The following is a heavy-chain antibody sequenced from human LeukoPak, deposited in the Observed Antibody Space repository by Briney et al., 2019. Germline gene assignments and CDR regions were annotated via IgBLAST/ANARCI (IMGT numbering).Heavy chain of an antibody. D-gene: IGHD6-19*01. J-gene: IGHJ4*02. Sequence: SETLSLTCAVYGGSFSGYYWSWIRQPPGKGLEWIGEINHSGSTNYNPSLKSRVTISVDTSKNQFSLKLSSVTAADTAVYYCARGSGWFQFDYWGQGTLVTVSS. CDR3: ARGSGWFQFDY. CDR2: INHSGST. V-gene: IGHV4-34*01. CDR1: GGSFSGYY.